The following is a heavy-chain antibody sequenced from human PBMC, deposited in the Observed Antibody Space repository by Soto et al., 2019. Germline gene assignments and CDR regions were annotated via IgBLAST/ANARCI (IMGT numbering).Heavy chain of an antibody. CDR1: GFTFSSYA. J-gene: IGHJ5*02. V-gene: IGHV3-23*01. CDR2: ISGSGGST. Sequence: EVQLLESGGGLVQPGGSLRLSCAASGFTFSSYAMSWVRQAPGKGLEWVSAISGSGGSTYYADSVKGRFTISRDNXKXTXXRQVNSLRAEDTAVYYCANLLLGAIGFGDLPRFDPWGKGTLVTVSS. CDR3: ANLLLGAIGFGDLPRFDP. D-gene: IGHD3-10*01.